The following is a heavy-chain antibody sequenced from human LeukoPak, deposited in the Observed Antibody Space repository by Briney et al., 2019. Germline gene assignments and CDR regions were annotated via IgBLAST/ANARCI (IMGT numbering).Heavy chain of an antibody. CDR3: ARVLRYYYGMDV. V-gene: IGHV1-8*01. CDR1: GYSFSSYD. Sequence: ASVKVSCKASGYSFSSYDINWVRQATGQGLQWIGWMNLNSGNTGYAQKFQGRVTMTWDTSIKTAYMELTSLTSEDTAVYYCARVLRYYYGMDVWGQGTTVTVSS. J-gene: IGHJ6*02. D-gene: IGHD2-15*01. CDR2: MNLNSGNT.